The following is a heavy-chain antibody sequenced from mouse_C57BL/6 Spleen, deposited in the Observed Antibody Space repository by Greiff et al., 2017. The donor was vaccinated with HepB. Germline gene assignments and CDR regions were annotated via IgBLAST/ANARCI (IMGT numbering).Heavy chain of an antibody. J-gene: IGHJ3*01. D-gene: IGHD2-2*01. CDR2: ISGGGGNT. CDR3: ARMGGGYFAY. V-gene: IGHV5-9*01. Sequence: EVQGVESGGGLVKPGGSLKLSCAASGFTFSSYTMSWVRQTPEKRLEWVATISGGGGNTYYPDSVKGRFTISRDNAKNTLYLQMSSLRSEDTALYYCARMGGGYFAYWGQGTLVTVSA. CDR1: GFTFSSYT.